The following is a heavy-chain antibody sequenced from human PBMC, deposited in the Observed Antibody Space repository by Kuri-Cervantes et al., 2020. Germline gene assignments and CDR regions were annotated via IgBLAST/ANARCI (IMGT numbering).Heavy chain of an antibody. D-gene: IGHD3-22*01. CDR1: GFTFSSYA. CDR3: ARDFAETYYYDSSGDAFDI. J-gene: IGHJ3*02. Sequence: GGSLRLSCAASGFTFSSYAMHWVRQAPGKGLEWVAVISYDGSNKYYADSVKGRFTISRDNAKNSPYLQMNSLRAEDTAVYYCARDFAETYYYDSSGDAFDIWGQGTMVTVSS. V-gene: IGHV3-30-3*01. CDR2: ISYDGSNK.